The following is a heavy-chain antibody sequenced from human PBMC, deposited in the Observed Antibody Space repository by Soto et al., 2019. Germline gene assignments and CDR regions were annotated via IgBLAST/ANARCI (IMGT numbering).Heavy chain of an antibody. V-gene: IGHV1-69*01. J-gene: IGHJ6*02. CDR1: GDTFKNCV. Sequence: QVQVVQSGAEVRRPGSSVKVSCKASGDTFKNCVISWVRQAPGQGLERMGGIIALFGTTDFAQRVQGRLTTTTDESTPTASIELSRLRSEDTATYYWAAELGFGKLSVVWGQGTTVIVSS. D-gene: IGHD3-10*01. CDR2: IIALFGTT. CDR3: AAELGFGKLSVV.